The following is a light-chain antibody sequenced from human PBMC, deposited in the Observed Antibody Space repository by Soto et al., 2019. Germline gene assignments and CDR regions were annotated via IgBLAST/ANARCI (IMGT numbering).Light chain of an antibody. J-gene: IGKJ5*01. Sequence: IVLTHSPATLSLSPWERATLSCRSSQSVSSYLAWYQQKPGQAPRLLIYDASNRATGIPARFSGSGSGTDFTLTISSLEPEDFAVYYCQQRSNWPPWITFGQGTRLEIK. CDR3: QQRSNWPPWIT. CDR2: DAS. V-gene: IGKV3-11*01. CDR1: QSVSSY.